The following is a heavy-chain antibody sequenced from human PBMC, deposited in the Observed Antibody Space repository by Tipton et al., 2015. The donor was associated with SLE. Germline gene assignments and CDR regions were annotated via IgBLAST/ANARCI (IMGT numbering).Heavy chain of an antibody. CDR1: GDSFRSFH. J-gene: IGHJ4*02. Sequence: TLSLTCTVSGDSFRSFHWSWIRQPPGKGLEWIGHIHFSGSTEYNPSLKSRVTISVDMSKNQLSLRLSSATAADTAAYYCVRHGQTVQATFDHWGQGALVTVSS. V-gene: IGHV4-59*08. CDR3: VRHGQTVQATFDH. D-gene: IGHD1-26*01. CDR2: IHFSGST.